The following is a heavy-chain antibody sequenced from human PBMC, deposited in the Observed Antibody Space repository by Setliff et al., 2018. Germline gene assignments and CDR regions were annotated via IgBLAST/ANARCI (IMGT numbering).Heavy chain of an antibody. CDR2: IKGDGSII. D-gene: IGHD3-16*01. CDR3: ARDRGGGLYDC. Sequence: GSLRLSCVMSGFTFSKYWMHWVRQVPGKGPVWVAHIKGDGSIINHADSVKGRFTISRDNAKNSLYLQMDSLRVEDTAMYFCARDRGGGLYDCWGRGTLVTVSS. V-gene: IGHV3-74*01. CDR1: GFTFSKYW. J-gene: IGHJ4*02.